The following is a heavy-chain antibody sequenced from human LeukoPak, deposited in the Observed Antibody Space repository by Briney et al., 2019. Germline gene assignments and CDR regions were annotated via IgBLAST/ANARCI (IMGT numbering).Heavy chain of an antibody. V-gene: IGHV1-2*06. CDR2: INPNSGGT. Sequence: GASVKVSCKASGYTFTGYYMHWVRQAPGQGLEWMGRINPNSGGTNYAQKFQGRVTMTRDTSISTAYMELSRLRSDDTAVYYFARDLGGQWLGFYFDYWGQGTLVTVSS. J-gene: IGHJ4*02. CDR1: GYTFTGYY. CDR3: ARDLGGQWLGFYFDY. D-gene: IGHD6-19*01.